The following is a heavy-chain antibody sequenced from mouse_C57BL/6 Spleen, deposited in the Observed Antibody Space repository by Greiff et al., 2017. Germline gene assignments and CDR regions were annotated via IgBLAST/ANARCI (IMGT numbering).Heavy chain of an antibody. J-gene: IGHJ4*01. Sequence: EVMLVESGGDLVKPGGSLKLSCAASGFTFSSYGMSWVRQTPDKRLAWVATISSGGSYTYYPDSVKGRFTISRDNAKNTLYLQMSSLKSEDTAMYYCARLSYYDYDGYYAMDYWGQGTSVTVSS. CDR2: ISSGGSYT. CDR3: ARLSYYDYDGYYAMDY. D-gene: IGHD2-4*01. V-gene: IGHV5-6*01. CDR1: GFTFSSYG.